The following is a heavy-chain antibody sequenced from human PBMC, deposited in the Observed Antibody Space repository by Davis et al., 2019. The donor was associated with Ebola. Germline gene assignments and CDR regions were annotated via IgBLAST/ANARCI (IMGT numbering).Heavy chain of an antibody. V-gene: IGHV3-23*01. CDR2: ISGSGGST. D-gene: IGHD1-26*01. CDR1: GFIFSSYA. J-gene: IGHJ4*02. Sequence: GESLKISCAASGFIFSSYAMSWVRQTPGRGLEWVSGISGSGGSTYYADSVKGQFTISRDNSKNTLYLQMNSLRAEDTALYYCAKGLSGSYYAFLDYWGEGTVVTVSS. CDR3: AKGLSGSYYAFLDY.